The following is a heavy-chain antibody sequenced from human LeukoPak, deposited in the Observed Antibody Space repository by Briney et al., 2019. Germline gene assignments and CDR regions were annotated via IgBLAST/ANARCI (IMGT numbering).Heavy chain of an antibody. J-gene: IGHJ5*02. Sequence: PSETLSLTCTVSGGSNSSGGYYWSWIRQHPGKGLGWIGYIYYSGSTYYNPSLKSRVTISVDTSKNQFSLKLSSVTAADTAMYYCARGIGYCSSTSCENWFDPWGQGTLVTVSS. CDR3: ARGIGYCSSTSCENWFDP. V-gene: IGHV4-31*03. D-gene: IGHD2-2*01. CDR2: IYYSGST. CDR1: GGSNSSGGYY.